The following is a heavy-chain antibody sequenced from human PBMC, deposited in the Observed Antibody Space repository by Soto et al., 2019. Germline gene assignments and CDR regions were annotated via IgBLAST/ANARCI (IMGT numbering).Heavy chain of an antibody. CDR1: GFTFSDFG. CDR3: SIDSRGSLSDY. V-gene: IGHV3-30*03. D-gene: IGHD3-22*01. CDR2: ISYHGSNK. Sequence: SLRLSCAASGFTFSDFGFHWVRQAPGKGLEWVAFISYHGSNKYYADSVKGRFTISRDNSKNTLYLQVNSLRAEDTAVYYCSIDSRGSLSDYWGQGTLVTVSS. J-gene: IGHJ4*02.